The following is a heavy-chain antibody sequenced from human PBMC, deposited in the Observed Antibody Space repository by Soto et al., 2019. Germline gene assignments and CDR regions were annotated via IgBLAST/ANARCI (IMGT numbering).Heavy chain of an antibody. Sequence: PGGSLRLSCAASGFTFSSYGMHWVRQAPGKGLEWVAVISYDGSNKYYADSVKGRFTISRDNSKNTLYLQMNSLRAEDTAVYYCAKGAVYGGNLNYWGQGTLVTVSS. CDR3: AKGAVYGGNLNY. CDR1: GFTFSSYG. D-gene: IGHD4-17*01. J-gene: IGHJ4*02. V-gene: IGHV3-30*18. CDR2: ISYDGSNK.